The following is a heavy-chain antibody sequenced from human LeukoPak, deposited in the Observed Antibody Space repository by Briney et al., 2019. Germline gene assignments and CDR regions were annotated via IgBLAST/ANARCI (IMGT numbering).Heavy chain of an antibody. Sequence: GGSLRLSCAASGFTFTGYWMSWVRQAPGKGLEWVASIKPDGSEKYYVDSVKGRFTISRDNAKNSLCLQMNSLRAEDTAVYYCVRGAGKLDYWGQGTLVTVSS. CDR2: IKPDGSEK. J-gene: IGHJ4*02. D-gene: IGHD1-1*01. CDR3: VRGAGKLDY. V-gene: IGHV3-7*04. CDR1: GFTFTGYW.